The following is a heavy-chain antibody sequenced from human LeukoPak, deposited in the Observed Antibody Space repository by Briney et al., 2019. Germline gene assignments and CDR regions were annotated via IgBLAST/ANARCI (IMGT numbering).Heavy chain of an antibody. V-gene: IGHV3-7*01. CDR2: IKQDGSEK. J-gene: IGHJ6*03. CDR3: ARSDSSGWYKDYYYYMDV. Sequence: HPGGSLRLSCAASGFTFSSYWMSWVRQAPGEGLEWVANIKQDGSEKYYVDSVKGRFTISRDNAKNSLYLQMNSLRAEDTAVYYCARSDSSGWYKDYYYYMDVWGKGTTVTVSS. D-gene: IGHD6-19*01. CDR1: GFTFSSYW.